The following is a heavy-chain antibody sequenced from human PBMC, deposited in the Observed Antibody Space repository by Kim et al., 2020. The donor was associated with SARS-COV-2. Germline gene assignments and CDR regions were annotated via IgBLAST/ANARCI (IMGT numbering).Heavy chain of an antibody. CDR1: GFTFGDYA. Sequence: GGSLRLSCTASGFTFGDYAMSWFRQAPGKGLEWVGFIRSKAYGGTTEYAASVKGRFTIPREDSKRFAYLQMNSLKTEDTAVYYCTRDLHCSGGSCYFDYWGQGTLVTVSS. CDR2: IRSKAYGGTT. V-gene: IGHV3-49*03. D-gene: IGHD2-15*01. CDR3: TRDLHCSGGSCYFDY. J-gene: IGHJ4*02.